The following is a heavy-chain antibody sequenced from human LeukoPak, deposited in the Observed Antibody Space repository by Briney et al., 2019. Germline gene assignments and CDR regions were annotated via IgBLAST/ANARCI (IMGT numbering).Heavy chain of an antibody. Sequence: SETLSLTCTVSGGSISSYYWSWIRQPPGKGLEWIGYIYYSGNSNYNPSLKSRVTISADTSKNEFSLKLSSVTAADTAVYYCARRPTSGGLDYWGQGTLVTVSS. CDR1: GGSISSYY. CDR2: IYYSGNS. D-gene: IGHD3-16*01. CDR3: ARRPTSGGLDY. V-gene: IGHV4-59*01. J-gene: IGHJ4*02.